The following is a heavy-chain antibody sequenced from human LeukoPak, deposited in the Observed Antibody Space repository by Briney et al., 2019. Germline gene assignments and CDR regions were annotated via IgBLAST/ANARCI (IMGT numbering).Heavy chain of an antibody. D-gene: IGHD6-6*01. J-gene: IGHJ3*02. Sequence: ASVKVSCKASGYTFTSYDINWVRQATGQGLEWMGWMNPNSGNTGYAQKFQGRVTITRNTSISTAYMELSSLRSEDTAVYYCARSIAARPSAFDIWGQGTMVTVSS. CDR3: ARSIAARPSAFDI. CDR2: MNPNSGNT. CDR1: GYTFTSYD. V-gene: IGHV1-8*03.